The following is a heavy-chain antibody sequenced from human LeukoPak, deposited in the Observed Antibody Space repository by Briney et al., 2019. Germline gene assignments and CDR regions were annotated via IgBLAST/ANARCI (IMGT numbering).Heavy chain of an antibody. V-gene: IGHV3-66*01. Sequence: GGSLRLSCAASGFTVSNNYMSWVRQARGKGLEWVSVIYKVGNTFYADFVKGRFTISRDNSKNTLYLQMNSLRAEDTALYYCARGLVVGGTGVWAFDIWGQGTMVTVSS. CDR3: ARGLVVGGTGVWAFDI. CDR2: IYKVGNT. CDR1: GFTVSNNY. D-gene: IGHD1-26*01. J-gene: IGHJ3*02.